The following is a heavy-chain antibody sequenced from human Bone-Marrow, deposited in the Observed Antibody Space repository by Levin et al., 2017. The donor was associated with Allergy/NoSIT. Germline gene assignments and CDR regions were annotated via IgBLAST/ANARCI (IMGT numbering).Heavy chain of an antibody. CDR2: ITWNSGTT. J-gene: IGHJ3*01. CDR3: ARVGNYAVVADAFDL. Sequence: GESLKISCAASQFIFDDHGMSWVRQAPGKGLEWVSGITWNSGTTGYADSVKGRFTISRDNAKNTLYLQMNSLRVEDTALYYCARVGNYAVVADAFDLWGQGTRVTVSS. V-gene: IGHV3-20*04. CDR1: QFIFDDHG. D-gene: IGHD1-7*01.